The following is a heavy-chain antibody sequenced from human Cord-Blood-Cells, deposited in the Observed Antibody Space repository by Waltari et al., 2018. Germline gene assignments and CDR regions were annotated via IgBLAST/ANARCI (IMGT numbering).Heavy chain of an antibody. Sequence: QVQLQQWGAGLLKPSETLSLTCAVYGGSFSGYYWSWIRQPPGKGREWIGEINHSGSTNYNPSLKIRVTISVDTSNNQFSLKLSSVTAADTAVYYCARRDFWSGYYFAFDIWGQGTMVTVSS. CDR2: INHSGST. CDR1: GGSFSGYY. J-gene: IGHJ3*02. CDR3: ARRDFWSGYYFAFDI. D-gene: IGHD3-3*01. V-gene: IGHV4-34*01.